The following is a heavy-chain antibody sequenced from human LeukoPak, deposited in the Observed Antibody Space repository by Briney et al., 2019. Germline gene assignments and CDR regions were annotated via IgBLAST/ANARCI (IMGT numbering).Heavy chain of an antibody. CDR2: TYYRSKWNT. Sequence: SQTLSLTCGISGDSVSSNSAAWNWIRQSPSRDLEWLGRTYYRSKWNTQYAVSVKSRISINPDTSKNQFSLQLNSVTPEDTAVYYCARGTRALWNGDVFDIWGQGTMVTVSS. CDR1: GDSVSSNSAA. V-gene: IGHV6-1*01. D-gene: IGHD1-1*01. J-gene: IGHJ3*02. CDR3: ARGTRALWNGDVFDI.